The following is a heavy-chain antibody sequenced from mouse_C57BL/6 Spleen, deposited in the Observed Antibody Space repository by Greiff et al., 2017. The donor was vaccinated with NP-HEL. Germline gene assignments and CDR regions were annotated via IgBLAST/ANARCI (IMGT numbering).Heavy chain of an antibody. V-gene: IGHV1-80*01. CDR2: IYPGDGDT. J-gene: IGHJ4*01. Sequence: QVQLKESGAELVKPGASVKISCKASGYAFSSYWMNWVKQRPGKGLEWIGQIYPGDGDTNYNGKFKGKATLTADKSSSTAYMQLSSLTSEDSAVYFCARALTTAYYYAMDYWGQGTSVTVSS. CDR1: GYAFSSYW. D-gene: IGHD1-2*01. CDR3: ARALTTAYYYAMDY.